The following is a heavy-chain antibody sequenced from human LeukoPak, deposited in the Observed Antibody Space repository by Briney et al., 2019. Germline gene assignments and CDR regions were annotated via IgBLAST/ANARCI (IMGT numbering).Heavy chain of an antibody. CDR3: ARHRGTGSYLSFDS. J-gene: IGHJ4*02. Sequence: PSETLSLTCTVSGGSITSGYYGGWIRQPPGKGLEWIGSIHYSGTTYYNPSLKSRVTISVDTSKNQFSLKLTSVTAADTAIYYCARHRGTGSYLSFDSWGQGTLVTVS. D-gene: IGHD1-26*01. CDR1: GGSITSGYY. CDR2: IHYSGTT. V-gene: IGHV4-39*01.